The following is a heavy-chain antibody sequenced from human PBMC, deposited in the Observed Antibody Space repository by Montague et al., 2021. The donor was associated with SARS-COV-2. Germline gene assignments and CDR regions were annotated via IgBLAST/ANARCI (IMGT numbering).Heavy chain of an antibody. V-gene: IGHV4-38-2*02. Sequence: SETLSLTCTVSGYSISSGDYWGWIRQPPGKGLEWIGIIYRNGTTYYNSFLKSRATISVDTSKNQSHLKLRSVTAADTAVYYCARVSISYDPDDASYGMDVWGQGTTVTVSS. D-gene: IGHD1-1*01. CDR2: IYRNGTT. J-gene: IGHJ6*02. CDR1: GYSISSGDY. CDR3: ARVSISYDPDDASYGMDV.